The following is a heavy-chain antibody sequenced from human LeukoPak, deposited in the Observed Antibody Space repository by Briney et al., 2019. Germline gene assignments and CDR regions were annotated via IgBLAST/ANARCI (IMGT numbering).Heavy chain of an antibody. CDR1: GFTVSNNY. V-gene: IGHV3-53*01. D-gene: IGHD2-21*02. Sequence: GGSLRLSCAASGFTVSNNYMSWIRQAPGKGLEWVSITYSDSSTNYADSVKGRFTISRDTSQNTLSLQMNSLRAEATAVYYCVRKNRDFNAAFDIWGQGTVVTVSS. J-gene: IGHJ3*02. CDR3: VRKNRDFNAAFDI. CDR2: TYSDSST.